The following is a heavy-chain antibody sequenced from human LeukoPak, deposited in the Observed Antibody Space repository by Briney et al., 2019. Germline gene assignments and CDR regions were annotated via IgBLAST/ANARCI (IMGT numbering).Heavy chain of an antibody. CDR3: VSRNYGSSPFDY. J-gene: IGHJ4*02. CDR1: GFTFSRYW. Sequence: PGGSLRLSCAASGFTFSRYWMPWVRQAPGKGLAWVSRISSDGSNTNYADSVKGRFTISRDNAKNTLYLQMDSLTAEDTAVYCCVSRNYGSSPFDYWGQGTLVTVSS. CDR2: ISSDGSNT. V-gene: IGHV3-74*01. D-gene: IGHD4-17*01.